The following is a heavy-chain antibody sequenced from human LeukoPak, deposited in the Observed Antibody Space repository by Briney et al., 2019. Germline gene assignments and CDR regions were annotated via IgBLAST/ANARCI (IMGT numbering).Heavy chain of an antibody. D-gene: IGHD3-9*01. CDR2: SNPNSGGT. V-gene: IGHV1-2*02. J-gene: IGHJ4*02. Sequence: GASVKVSCKASGYTFTGYYMHWVRQAPGQGLEWMGWSNPNSGGTNYAQKFQGRVTMTRDTSISTAYMELSRLRSDDTALFFKAKTAYDILTGQEIGIDYWGQGTLVTVSS. CDR3: AKTAYDILTGQEIGIDY. CDR1: GYTFTGYY.